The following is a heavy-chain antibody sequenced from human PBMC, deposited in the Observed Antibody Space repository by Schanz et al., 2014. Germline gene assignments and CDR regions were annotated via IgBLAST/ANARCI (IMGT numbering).Heavy chain of an antibody. CDR1: GFPFSDYF. Sequence: QVQLVDSGGGLVKPGGSLRLSCTASGFPFSDYFMAWIRQPPGRGLEWVSYIGNGGVTIYYADSVKGRFTISRDNSKNTLYLQMDSLRGEDTAIYCYAEDAPYPFDLWGRGTLITVAS. CDR3: AEDAPYPFDL. J-gene: IGHJ2*01. CDR2: IGNGGVTI. V-gene: IGHV3-11*01.